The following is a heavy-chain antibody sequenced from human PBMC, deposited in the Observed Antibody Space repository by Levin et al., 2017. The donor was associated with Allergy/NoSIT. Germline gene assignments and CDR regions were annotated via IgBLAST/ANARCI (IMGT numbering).Heavy chain of an antibody. CDR1: GFTSSTYA. J-gene: IGHJ6*03. Sequence: PGGSLRLSCAASGFTSSTYAMRWVRQAPGKGLEWVSAISGSGATIYYADSVKGRFTISRDNSKNTVSLQMNSLRAEDTALYYCARAPGLYYMDVWGKGTPVTVSS. CDR3: ARAPGLYYMDV. CDR2: ISGSGATI. V-gene: IGHV3-23*01.